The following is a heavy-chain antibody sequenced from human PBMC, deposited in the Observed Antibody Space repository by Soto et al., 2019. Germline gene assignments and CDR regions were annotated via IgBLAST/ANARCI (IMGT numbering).Heavy chain of an antibody. D-gene: IGHD6-13*01. CDR1: GYTFTSYY. Sequence: GASVKVSCKASGYTFTSYYMHWVRQAPGQGLEWMGWISAYNGNTNYAQKLQGRVTMTTDTSTSTAYMELRSLRSDDTAVYYCARDLLGYSSSWYLDYWGQGALVTVSS. CDR2: ISAYNGNT. V-gene: IGHV1-18*04. J-gene: IGHJ4*02. CDR3: ARDLLGYSSSWYLDY.